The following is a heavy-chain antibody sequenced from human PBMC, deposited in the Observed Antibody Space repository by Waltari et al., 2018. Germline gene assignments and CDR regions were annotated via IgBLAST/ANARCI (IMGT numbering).Heavy chain of an antibody. Sequence: QVQLQQWGAGLLKPSETLSLTCAVYGGSFSGYYWSWIRQPPGKGLEWIEEINHSGSTNYNPSLKSRVTISVDTSKNQFSLKLSSVTAADTAVYYCARAAGWLRLQGFDYWGQGTLVTVSS. CDR2: INHSGST. CDR1: GGSFSGYY. D-gene: IGHD5-12*01. J-gene: IGHJ4*02. CDR3: ARAAGWLRLQGFDY. V-gene: IGHV4-34*01.